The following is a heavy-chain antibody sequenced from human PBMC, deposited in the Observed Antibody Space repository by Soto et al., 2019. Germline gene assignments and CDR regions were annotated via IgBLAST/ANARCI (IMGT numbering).Heavy chain of an antibody. CDR1: GFTFSSLS. D-gene: IGHD2-21*02. V-gene: IGHV3-30*04. Sequence: QVQLVESGGGMAQAGTCLRVSCTGSGFTFSSLSLHWVRQGPDKGLEWVAVVSFDGKVTYYADSVKGRFTVSRDISKNTISLQANSLRPEDTAVYYCAREPYGDSQYSDYWGQGTPVTVSS. J-gene: IGHJ4*02. CDR2: VSFDGKVT. CDR3: AREPYGDSQYSDY.